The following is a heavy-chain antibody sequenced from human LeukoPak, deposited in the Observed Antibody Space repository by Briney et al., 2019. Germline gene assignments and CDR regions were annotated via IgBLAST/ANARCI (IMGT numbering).Heavy chain of an antibody. V-gene: IGHV4-39*07. Sequence: PSETLSLTCTVSGGSISSSSYYWGWIRQPPGKGLEWIGSIYYSGSTYYNPSLKSRVTISVDTSKNQFSLKLSSVTAADTAVYYCARGLRLRSYYYYYMDVWGKGTTVTVSS. D-gene: IGHD5-18*01. CDR2: IYYSGST. J-gene: IGHJ6*03. CDR1: GGSISSSSYY. CDR3: ARGLRLRSYYYYYMDV.